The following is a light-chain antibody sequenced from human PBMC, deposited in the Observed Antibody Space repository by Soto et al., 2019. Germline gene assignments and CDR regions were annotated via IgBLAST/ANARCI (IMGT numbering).Light chain of an antibody. J-gene: IGLJ1*01. V-gene: IGLV2-14*03. CDR3: SSYTTSNTRQIV. Sequence: QSVLTQPASVSGSPGQSITISCTGTSSDVGGYNYVSWYQHHPGKAPKLIIYDVSNRPSGVSIRFSGSKSDKTASLTISVLQPEDEADYHCSSYTTSNTRQIVFGTGTKVTVL. CDR2: DVS. CDR1: SSDVGGYNY.